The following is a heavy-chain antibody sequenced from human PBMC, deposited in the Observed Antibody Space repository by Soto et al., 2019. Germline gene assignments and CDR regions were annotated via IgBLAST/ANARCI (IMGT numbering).Heavy chain of an antibody. V-gene: IGHV1-8*01. J-gene: IGHJ5*02. CDR3: ARGRAGCSGGSCYYIWFDP. CDR1: GYTFTSYD. D-gene: IGHD2-15*01. Sequence: QVQLVQSGAEVKKPGASVKVSCKASGYTFTSYDINWVRQATGQGLEWMGWMNPNSGNTGYAQKFQGRVTMTRNTSISTAYMELSSLRSEDTAVYYCARGRAGCSGGSCYYIWFDPWGQGTLVTVSS. CDR2: MNPNSGNT.